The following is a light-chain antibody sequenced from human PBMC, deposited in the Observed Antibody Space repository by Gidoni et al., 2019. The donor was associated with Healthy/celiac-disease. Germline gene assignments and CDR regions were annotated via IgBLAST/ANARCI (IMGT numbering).Light chain of an antibody. Sequence: DSQMTQSPSSLSASVGDRVTITCRASQSISTYLNWYQQKPGKAPKLLIYAASSLQSGVPSRFSGRGSGTDFILTISSLQPEDFATYYCQQSYSIPWTFGQGTKVDIK. CDR1: QSISTY. CDR2: AAS. V-gene: IGKV1-39*01. J-gene: IGKJ1*01. CDR3: QQSYSIPWT.